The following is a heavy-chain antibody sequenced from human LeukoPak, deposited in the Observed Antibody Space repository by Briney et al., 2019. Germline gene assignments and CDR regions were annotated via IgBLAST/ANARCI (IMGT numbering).Heavy chain of an antibody. CDR2: IYYSGST. Sequence: SETLSLTCTVAGGSISSYYWSWIRQPQGKGLEWIGYIYYSGSTNYHPSLKSRVTTSLATSKTQFSLTLSPVTAADTAVYYCARGPPTYYYGSAYFAHWGQGTLITVS. D-gene: IGHD3-10*01. V-gene: IGHV4-59*01. CDR3: ARGPPTYYYGSAYFAH. J-gene: IGHJ4*02. CDR1: GGSISSYY.